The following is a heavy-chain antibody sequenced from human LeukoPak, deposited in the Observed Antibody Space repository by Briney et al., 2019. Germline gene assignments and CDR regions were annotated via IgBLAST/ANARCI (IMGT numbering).Heavy chain of an antibody. CDR3: ARALFDY. CDR2: ISSSSSYI. CDR1: GFTFSGYS. Sequence: SXAAXGFTFSGYSMNWVRQAPGKGLEWVSSISSSSSYIYYADSVKGRLTISRDNGKNSVYLQMNRLRAEDTAVYYCARALFDYWGQGTLVTVSS. J-gene: IGHJ4*02. V-gene: IGHV3-21*01.